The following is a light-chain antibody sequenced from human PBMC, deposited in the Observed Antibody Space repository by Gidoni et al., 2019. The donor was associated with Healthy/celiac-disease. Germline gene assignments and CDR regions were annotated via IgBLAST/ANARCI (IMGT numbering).Light chain of an antibody. V-gene: IGKV3-11*01. CDR3: QQRSNWPPRVT. Sequence: EIVLTQSPATLSLSPGERATLSCRASQSVSSCLAWYQQKPGQAPRLLIYDASDRATGIPARFSGSGSGTGFALTISSLRPEDFAVYYCQQRSNWPPRVTFGQGTQLEIK. J-gene: IGKJ5*01. CDR1: QSVSSC. CDR2: DAS.